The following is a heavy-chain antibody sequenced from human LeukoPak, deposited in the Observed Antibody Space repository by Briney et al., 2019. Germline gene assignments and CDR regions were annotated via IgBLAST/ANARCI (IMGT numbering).Heavy chain of an antibody. CDR3: ASAAGPFDH. Sequence: GGSLSFSGLGAGLSFSDYGRHWVRQAQGKGLEWVAVIWSDGSNKYYADSVKGRFTISRDNSKNTVYLQMNTLRADDTAVYFCASAAGPFDHWGQGTLVTVSS. CDR1: GLSFSDYG. V-gene: IGHV3-33*01. CDR2: IWSDGSNK. D-gene: IGHD6-13*01. J-gene: IGHJ4*02.